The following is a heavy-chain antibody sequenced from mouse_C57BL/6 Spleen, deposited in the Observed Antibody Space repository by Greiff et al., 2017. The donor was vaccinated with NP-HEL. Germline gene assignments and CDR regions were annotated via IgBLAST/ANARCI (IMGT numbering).Heavy chain of an antibody. CDR2: ISYDGSN. CDR1: GYSITSGYY. Sequence: ESGPGLVKPSQSLSLTCSVTGYSITSGYYWNWIRQFPGNKLEWMGYISYDGSNNYNPSLKNRISITRDTSKNQFFLKLNSVTTEDTATYYCARHSYYGSSPYYFDYWGQGTTLTVSS. CDR3: ARHSYYGSSPYYFDY. V-gene: IGHV3-6*01. J-gene: IGHJ2*01. D-gene: IGHD1-1*01.